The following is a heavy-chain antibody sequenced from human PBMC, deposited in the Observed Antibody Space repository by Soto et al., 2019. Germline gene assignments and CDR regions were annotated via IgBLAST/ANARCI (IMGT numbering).Heavy chain of an antibody. CDR2: ISGSGGRT. Sequence: GGSLRLSCAASGFTFSSYAMSWVRQAPGKGLEWVSGISGSGGRTYYADSVKGRFTISRDNSKNTLYLQMNSLRAEDTAVYYCAKAPWGLRSPLDYWGQGTLVTVSS. CDR3: AKAPWGLRSPLDY. J-gene: IGHJ4*02. CDR1: GFTFSSYA. D-gene: IGHD5-12*01. V-gene: IGHV3-23*01.